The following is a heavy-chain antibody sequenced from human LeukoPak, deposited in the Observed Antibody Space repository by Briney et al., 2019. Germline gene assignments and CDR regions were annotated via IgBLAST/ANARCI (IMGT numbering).Heavy chain of an antibody. CDR2: ITGTGGDT. CDR1: GFTFSSYA. D-gene: IGHD3-22*01. CDR3: VKGSSDSRPYYFDS. V-gene: IGHV3-23*01. J-gene: IGHJ4*02. Sequence: PGGSLRLSCAASGFTFSSYAMSWVRQAPGKGLEWVSAITGTGGDTYYADSVKGRFTISRDNSKSTLYLQMNSLRAEDTAVYYCVKGSSDSRPYYFDSWGQGTLVTVSS.